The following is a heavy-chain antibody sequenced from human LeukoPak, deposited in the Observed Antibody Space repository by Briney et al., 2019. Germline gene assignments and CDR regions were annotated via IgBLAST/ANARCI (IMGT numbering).Heavy chain of an antibody. CDR2: INHSGST. CDR3: ARGWAFDI. J-gene: IGHJ3*02. CDR1: GGSISSYY. Sequence: PSETLSLTCTVSGGSISSYYWSWIRQPPGKGLEWIGEINHSGSTNYNPSLKSRVTLSVDTSKNQFSLKLSSVTAADTAVYYCARGWAFDIWGQGTMVTVSS. V-gene: IGHV4-34*01.